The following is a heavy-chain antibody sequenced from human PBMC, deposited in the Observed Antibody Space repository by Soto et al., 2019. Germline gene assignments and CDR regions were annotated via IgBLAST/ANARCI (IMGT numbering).Heavy chain of an antibody. CDR1: GYTFTSYY. CDR3: ARGPFDLYYYDSSGYSGEYFQH. J-gene: IGHJ1*01. V-gene: IGHV1-46*01. Sequence: ASVKVSCKASGYTFTSYYMHWVRQAPGQGLEWMGIINPSGGSTSYAQKFQGRVTMTRDTSTSTVYMELSSLRSEDTAVYYCARGPFDLYYYDSSGYSGEYFQHWGQGTLVTVSS. CDR2: INPSGGST. D-gene: IGHD3-22*01.